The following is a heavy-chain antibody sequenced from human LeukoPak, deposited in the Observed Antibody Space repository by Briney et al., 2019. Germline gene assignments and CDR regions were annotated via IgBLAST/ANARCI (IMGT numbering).Heavy chain of an antibody. D-gene: IGHD3-3*01. CDR3: AREKVLRFLEWLSPYGMDV. J-gene: IGHJ6*02. V-gene: IGHV3-11*01. CDR2: ISSSGSTI. Sequence: GGSLRLSCAASGFTFSDYYMSWIRQAPGKGLGWVSYISSSGSTIYYADSVKGRFNISRDNAKNSLYLQMNSLRAEDTAVYYCAREKVLRFLEWLSPYGMDVWGQGTTVTVSS. CDR1: GFTFSDYY.